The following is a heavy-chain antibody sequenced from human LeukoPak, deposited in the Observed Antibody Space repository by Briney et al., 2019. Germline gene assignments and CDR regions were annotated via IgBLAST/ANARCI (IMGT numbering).Heavy chain of an antibody. CDR1: GGSISSSSYY. V-gene: IGHV4-39*01. Sequence: PSETLSLTCTVSGGSISSSSYYWGWIRQPPGKGLEWIGGIYYSGSTYYNPSLKSRVTISVDTSKNQFSLKLSSVTAADTAVYYCARKNWADAFDIWGQGTMVTVSS. CDR3: ARKNWADAFDI. D-gene: IGHD7-27*01. J-gene: IGHJ3*02. CDR2: IYYSGST.